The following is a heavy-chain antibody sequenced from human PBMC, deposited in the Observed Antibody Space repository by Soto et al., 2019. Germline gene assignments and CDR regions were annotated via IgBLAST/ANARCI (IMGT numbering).Heavy chain of an antibody. CDR2: IIPIFGTV. Sequence: QVQLLLSGAEVKKPGSSVRVSCEASGGTFRTYAISWVRQAPGQGLEWMGEIIPIFGTVNYAQKFQGRVTITADESTTTVYMDLRSLRSEDTAVYYCAKGAVAGTPTSYYYYGMDVWGQGTTVTVSS. CDR3: AKGAVAGTPTSYYYYGMDV. D-gene: IGHD6-19*01. J-gene: IGHJ6*02. V-gene: IGHV1-69*12. CDR1: GGTFRTYA.